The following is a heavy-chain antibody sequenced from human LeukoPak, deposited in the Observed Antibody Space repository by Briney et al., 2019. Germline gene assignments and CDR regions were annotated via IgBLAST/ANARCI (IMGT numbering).Heavy chain of an antibody. CDR2: MNPNSGNT. V-gene: IGHV1-8*01. Sequence: ASVKVSCKASGYTFTSYDINWVRQATGQGLEWMGWMNPNSGNTGYAQKFQGRVTMTTDTSTSTAYMELRSLGSDDTAVYYCARDEGGSYDYWGQGTLVTVSS. J-gene: IGHJ4*02. CDR3: ARDEGGSYDY. CDR1: GYTFTSYD. D-gene: IGHD1-26*01.